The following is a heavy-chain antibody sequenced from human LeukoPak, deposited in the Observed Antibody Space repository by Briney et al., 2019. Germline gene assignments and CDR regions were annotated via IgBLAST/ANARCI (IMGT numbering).Heavy chain of an antibody. CDR2: IYYSGST. D-gene: IGHD7-27*01. CDR3: ARRAPALGSLPGKYYFDY. V-gene: IGHV4-61*05. CDR1: GGSISSSSYY. J-gene: IGHJ4*02. Sequence: SETLSLTCTVSGGSISSSSYYWGWIRQPPGKGLEWIGYIYYSGSTNYNPSLKSRVTISVDTSKNQFSLKLSSVTAADTAVYYCARRAPALGSLPGKYYFDYWGQGTLVTVSS.